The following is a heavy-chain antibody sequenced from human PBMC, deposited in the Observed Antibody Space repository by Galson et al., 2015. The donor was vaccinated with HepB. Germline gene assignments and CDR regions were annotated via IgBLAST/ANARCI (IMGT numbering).Heavy chain of an antibody. Sequence: SLRLSCAASGFTFSNYAVSWVRQAPGKGLEWVSSISGSGGSTYYADSVKGRFTISRDNSKKTLYLQMSSLTAEDTAVYYCAKADNWQTDYWGQGTLVTVSS. V-gene: IGHV3-23*01. CDR1: GFTFSNYA. CDR2: ISGSGGST. CDR3: AKADNWQTDY. J-gene: IGHJ4*02. D-gene: IGHD1-20*01.